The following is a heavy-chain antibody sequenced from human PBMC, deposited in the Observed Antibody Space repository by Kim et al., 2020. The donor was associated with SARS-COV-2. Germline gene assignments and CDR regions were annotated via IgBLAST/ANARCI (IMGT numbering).Heavy chain of an antibody. CDR2: ISAYNGNT. CDR3: ARDLRSATSPNITIFGVDRFYGMDV. D-gene: IGHD3-3*01. Sequence: ASVKVSCKASGYTFTSYGISWVRQAPGQGLEWMGWISAYNGNTNYAQKLQGRVTMTTDTSTSTAYMGLRSLRSDDTAVYYCARDLRSATSPNITIFGVDRFYGMDVWGQGTTVTVSS. V-gene: IGHV1-18*04. CDR1: GYTFTSYG. J-gene: IGHJ6*02.